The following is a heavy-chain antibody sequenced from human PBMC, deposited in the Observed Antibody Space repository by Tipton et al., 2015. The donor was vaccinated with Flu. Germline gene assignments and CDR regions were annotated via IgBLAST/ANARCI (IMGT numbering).Heavy chain of an antibody. CDR3: ARIAVVSPYYYYYYYMDV. D-gene: IGHD2-21*01. CDR2: IYYSGST. CDR1: GGSISSYY. Sequence: TLSLTCTVSGGSISSYYWSWIRQPPGKGLEWIGYIYYSGSTNYNPSLKSRVTISVDTSKNQFSLKLSSVTAADTAVYYCARIAVVSPYYYYYYYMDVWGKGTTVTVSS. J-gene: IGHJ6*03. V-gene: IGHV4-59*08.